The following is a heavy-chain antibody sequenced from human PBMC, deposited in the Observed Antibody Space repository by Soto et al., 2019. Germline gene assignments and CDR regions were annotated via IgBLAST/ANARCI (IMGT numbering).Heavy chain of an antibody. V-gene: IGHV3-23*01. CDR2: ITRSADLS. J-gene: IGHJ4*02. CDR3: EKWSGLGDL. CDR1: GFAFSSYS. D-gene: IGHD3-16*01. Sequence: VGSLRLSCEASGFAFSSYSITWVRQAPGKGLEYVSGITRSADLSFYADSVRGRFTVSRDNSKNTAYLQMNSLRVEDTAVYYCEKWSGLGDLWGQGTLVTVSS.